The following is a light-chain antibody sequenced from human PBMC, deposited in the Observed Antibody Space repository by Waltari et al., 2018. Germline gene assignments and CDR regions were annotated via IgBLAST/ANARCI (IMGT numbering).Light chain of an antibody. V-gene: IGKV1-16*02. CDR3: QQYNNFRFT. CDR2: GAS. J-gene: IGKJ3*01. CDR1: QDIRTY. Sequence: DIQMTQSPSSLSASVGDTVTITCRASQDIRTYLAWFQQKPGEAPQSLIYGASKLKSGVPSKFTGSGSGAHFTLTITNLQPEDVASYYCQQYNNFRFTFGPGTKVEIK.